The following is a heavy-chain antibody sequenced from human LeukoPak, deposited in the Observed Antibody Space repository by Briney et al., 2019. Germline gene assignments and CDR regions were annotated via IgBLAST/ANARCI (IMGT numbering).Heavy chain of an antibody. V-gene: IGHV3-9*01. CDR3: AKAIGIAVAGSLDDY. Sequence: GRSLRLSCAASGFTFDDYAMHWVRQAPGKGLEWVSGISWNSGSIGYADSVKGRFTISRDNAKNSLYLQMNSLRAEDTASYYCAKAIGIAVAGSLDDYWGQGTLVTVSS. D-gene: IGHD6-19*01. J-gene: IGHJ4*02. CDR1: GFTFDDYA. CDR2: ISWNSGSI.